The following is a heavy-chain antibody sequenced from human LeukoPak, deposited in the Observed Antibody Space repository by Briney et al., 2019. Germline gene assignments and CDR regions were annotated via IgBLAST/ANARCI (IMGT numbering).Heavy chain of an antibody. J-gene: IGHJ6*02. CDR1: GYTFTSYD. CDR2: INHNSGGT. CDR3: AREATTVGYYYYGMDV. Sequence: ASVKVSCKASGYTFTSYDINWVRQATGQGLEWMGWINHNSGGTNYAQKFQGRVTMTRDTSISTAYMELSRLRSDDTAVYYCAREATTVGYYYYGMDVWGQGTTITVSS. V-gene: IGHV1-2*02. D-gene: IGHD4-23*01.